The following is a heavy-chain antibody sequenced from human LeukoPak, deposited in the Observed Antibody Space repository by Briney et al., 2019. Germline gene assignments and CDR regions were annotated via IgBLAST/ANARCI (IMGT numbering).Heavy chain of an antibody. D-gene: IGHD3/OR15-3a*01. J-gene: IGHJ4*02. CDR1: GGSISSYY. CDR3: ARSRSVWTSFDY. Sequence: PSETLSLTCTVSGGSISSYYWSWIRQPPGKGLEWIGYIYYSGSTNYNPPLKSRVTISVDTSKNQFSLKLSSVTAADTAVYYCARSRSVWTSFDYWGQGTLVTVSS. V-gene: IGHV4-59*01. CDR2: IYYSGST.